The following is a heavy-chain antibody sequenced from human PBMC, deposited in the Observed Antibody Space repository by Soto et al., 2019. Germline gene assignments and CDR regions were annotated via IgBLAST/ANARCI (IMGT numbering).Heavy chain of an antibody. CDR3: AREVVATMDRDARAFDI. CDR2: IWYDGSNK. J-gene: IGHJ3*02. D-gene: IGHD5-12*01. CDR1: GFTFSSYG. V-gene: IGHV3-33*01. Sequence: QVQLVESGGGVVQPGRSLRLSCAASGFTFSSYGMHWVRQAPGKGLEWVAVIWYDGSNKYYADSVKGRFTISRDNSKNTLYLQMNSRRAEDTAVYYCAREVVATMDRDARAFDIWGQGTMVTVSS.